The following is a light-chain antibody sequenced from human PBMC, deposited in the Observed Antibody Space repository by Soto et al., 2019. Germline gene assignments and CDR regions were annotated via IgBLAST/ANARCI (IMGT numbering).Light chain of an antibody. CDR3: QQRSDWPST. CDR1: QSVSRY. Sequence: EIVLTQSPATLSLSPGERATLSCRASQSVSRYLAWYQQKPGQAPRLLIYDASNRATGIPARFSGSGSGTDFTLTISSLEPEDLEVYYCQQRSDWPSTFGGGTRVQIK. J-gene: IGKJ4*01. V-gene: IGKV3-11*01. CDR2: DAS.